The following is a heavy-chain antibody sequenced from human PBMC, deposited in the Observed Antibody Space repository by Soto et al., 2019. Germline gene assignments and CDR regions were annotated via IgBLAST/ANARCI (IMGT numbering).Heavy chain of an antibody. CDR2: INSDGSNP. CDR3: GRDHCTTTSCYTVWFDP. J-gene: IGHJ5*02. V-gene: IGHV3-74*01. Sequence: GSLRLSCAASGFTFSGYWMHWVRQAPGKGLVWVSRINSDGSNPTYADSVKGRFTISRDNGMNTLYLQMNSLRAEDTAVYYCGRDHCTTTSCYTVWFDPWGQGTPVTVSS. D-gene: IGHD2-2*02. CDR1: GFTFSGYW.